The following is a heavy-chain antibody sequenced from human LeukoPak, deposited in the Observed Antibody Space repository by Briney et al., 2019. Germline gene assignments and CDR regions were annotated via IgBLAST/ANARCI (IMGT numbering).Heavy chain of an antibody. CDR1: GFTFSSYA. D-gene: IGHD3-22*01. CDR3: AKDGASGYYPSDYYYYMDV. Sequence: GGSLRLSCAASGFTFSSYAMSWVRQAPGKGLEWVSAISGSGGSTYYADSVKGRFTISRDNSKNTLYLQMNSLRAEDTAVYYCAKDGASGYYPSDYYYYMDVWGKGTTVTVSS. V-gene: IGHV3-23*01. CDR2: ISGSGGST. J-gene: IGHJ6*03.